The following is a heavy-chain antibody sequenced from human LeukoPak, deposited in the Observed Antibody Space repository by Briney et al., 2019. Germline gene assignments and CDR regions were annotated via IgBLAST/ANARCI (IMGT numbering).Heavy chain of an antibody. D-gene: IGHD6-19*01. J-gene: IGHJ4*02. V-gene: IGHV3-23*01. CDR2: ISDSGTRT. Sequence: PGGSLRLSCAASGFTFSSYDMGWARQAPGKGLEWVSAISDSGTRTYYADSVRGRFTISRDKFKNTLYLHMNSLRAEDTAVYYCAKDSRRTSGWYYFDYWGQGTLVTVSS. CDR3: AKDSRRTSGWYYFDY. CDR1: GFTFSSYD.